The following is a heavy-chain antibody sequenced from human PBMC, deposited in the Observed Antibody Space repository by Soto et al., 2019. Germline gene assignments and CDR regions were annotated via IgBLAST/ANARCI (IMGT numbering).Heavy chain of an antibody. V-gene: IGHV1-46*01. J-gene: IGHJ4*02. CDR2: INPSGGVT. Sequence: SVEVSFRAPCYSFTSHYMHWVRQAPGQGLEWMGIINPSGGVTNYAQKFQGRVTVTSDTSTSTVYMYLSGLRSDDTAVYYCATARSYGADSPTDYWGQGTLVTVSS. D-gene: IGHD4-17*01. CDR3: ATARSYGADSPTDY. CDR1: CYSFTSHY.